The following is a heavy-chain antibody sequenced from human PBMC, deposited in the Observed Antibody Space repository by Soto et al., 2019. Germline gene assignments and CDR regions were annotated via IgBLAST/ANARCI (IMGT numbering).Heavy chain of an antibody. V-gene: IGHV3-21*01. D-gene: IGHD2-2*01. Sequence: GGSLRLSCAASGFTFSSYSMNWVRQATGKGLEWVSYIGASGRYIDYAGSVEGRFTISRDNANLYLQMNSLSAEDTAVYYCARAGTSASSIDYWGQGTLVTVSS. J-gene: IGHJ4*02. CDR2: IGASGRYI. CDR1: GFTFSSYS. CDR3: ARAGTSASSIDY.